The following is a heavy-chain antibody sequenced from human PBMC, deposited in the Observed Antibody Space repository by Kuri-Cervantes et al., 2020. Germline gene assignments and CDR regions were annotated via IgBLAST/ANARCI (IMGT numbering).Heavy chain of an antibody. J-gene: IGHJ6*02. CDR2: VWADGATK. V-gene: IGHV3-33*01. Sequence: GESLKISCAASGFTFSGYGMHWVRQAPGRGLEWVAVVWADGATKYYVDSVKGRFTISRDNSKNTLYLQMNSLRDEDTAVYYCARAFKWELDYYYYYYGMDVWGQGTMVTVSS. CDR3: ARAFKWELDYYYYYYGMDV. CDR1: GFTFSGYG. D-gene: IGHD1-26*01.